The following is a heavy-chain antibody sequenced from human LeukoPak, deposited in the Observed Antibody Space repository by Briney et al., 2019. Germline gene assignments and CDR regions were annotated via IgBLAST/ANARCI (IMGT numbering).Heavy chain of an antibody. Sequence: SETLSLTCTVSGGSISSSSYYWGWIRQPPGKGLEWIGSIYYSGSTYYNPSLKSRVIISVDTSKNQFSLKLSSVTAADTAVYYCARRQTSGGYPFDYWGQGTLVTVSS. CDR2: IYYSGST. D-gene: IGHD6-19*01. CDR3: ARRQTSGGYPFDY. CDR1: GGSISSSSYY. J-gene: IGHJ4*02. V-gene: IGHV4-39*01.